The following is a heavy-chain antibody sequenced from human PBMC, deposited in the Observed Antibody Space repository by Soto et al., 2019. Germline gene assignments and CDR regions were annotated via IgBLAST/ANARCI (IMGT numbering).Heavy chain of an antibody. CDR1: GGSFSGYY. CDR2: INHSGST. Sequence: SETLSLTCAVYGGSFSGYYWSWIRQPPGKGLEWIGEINHSGSTNYNPSLKSRVTISVDTSKNQFSLKLSSVTAADTAVYYCARAYLELHAFDIWGQGTMVTVSS. CDR3: ARAYLELHAFDI. V-gene: IGHV4-34*01. D-gene: IGHD1-7*01. J-gene: IGHJ3*02.